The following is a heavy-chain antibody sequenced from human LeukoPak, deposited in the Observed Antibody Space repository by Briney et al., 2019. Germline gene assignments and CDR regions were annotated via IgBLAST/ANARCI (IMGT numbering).Heavy chain of an antibody. Sequence: SGTVSLTCTVSGDSTSSSTYYWDWIRQAPGKGLEWIGNIYDSGTTHYNPSLKSRVTISGDTSKNQFSLKLNSVTAADTAIYYCATHRRSGSGGSENAFEIWGQGTMVTVS. V-gene: IGHV4-39*01. D-gene: IGHD5-12*01. CDR1: GDSTSSSTYY. CDR3: ATHRRSGSGGSENAFEI. J-gene: IGHJ3*02. CDR2: IYDSGTT.